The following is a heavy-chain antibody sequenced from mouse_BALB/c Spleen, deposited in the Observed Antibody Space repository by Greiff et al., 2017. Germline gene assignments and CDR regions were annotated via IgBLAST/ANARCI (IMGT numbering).Heavy chain of an antibody. Sequence: DVQLVESGAELVRSGASVKLSCTASGFNIKDYYMHWVKQRPEQGLEWIGWIDPENGDTEYAPKFQGKATMTADTSSNTAYLQLSSLTSEDTAVYYCNYYYGSSPSYAMDYWGQGTSVTVSS. J-gene: IGHJ4*01. CDR3: NYYYGSSPSYAMDY. CDR1: GFNIKDYY. CDR2: IDPENGDT. V-gene: IGHV14-4*02. D-gene: IGHD1-1*01.